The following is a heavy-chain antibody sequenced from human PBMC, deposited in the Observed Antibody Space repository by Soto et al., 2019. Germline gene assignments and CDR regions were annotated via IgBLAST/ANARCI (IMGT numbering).Heavy chain of an antibody. CDR1: GFTFSNYW. J-gene: IGHJ6*02. D-gene: IGHD2-15*01. CDR3: AKDWEVVAAYYGMDV. V-gene: IGHV3-74*01. Sequence: GSLRLSCAASGFTFSNYWMHWVRQTPGKGLVWVSRINSDGSSTSYADSVKGRFTISRDNAKNTLYLQMNSLRAEDTAVYYCAKDWEVVAAYYGMDVWGQGTPVTVSS. CDR2: INSDGSST.